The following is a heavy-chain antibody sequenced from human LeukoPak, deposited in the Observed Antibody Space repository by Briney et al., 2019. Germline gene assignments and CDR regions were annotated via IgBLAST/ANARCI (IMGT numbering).Heavy chain of an antibody. CDR2: ISYDGSNK. J-gene: IGHJ4*02. Sequence: PGGSLRLSCAASGFSFSSHAIHWVRQAPGKGLEWVAVISYDGSNKYYADSVKGRFTISRDNSKNTLYLQMNSLRAEDTAVYYCARDRRDYGDYGAASGSGFDYWGQGTLVTVSS. CDR1: GFSFSSHA. D-gene: IGHD4-17*01. CDR3: ARDRRDYGDYGAASGSGFDY. V-gene: IGHV3-30*19.